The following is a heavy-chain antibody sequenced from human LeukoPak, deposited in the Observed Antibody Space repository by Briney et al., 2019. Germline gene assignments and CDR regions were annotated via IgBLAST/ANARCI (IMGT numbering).Heavy chain of an antibody. CDR3: ARDVAVAGTGYYYYYGMDV. CDR1: GFTFSDYY. CDR2: ISSSGSTI. Sequence: GGSLRLSCAASGFTFSDYYMSWIRQAPGKGLEWVSYISSSGSTIYYADSVKGRFTISRDNAKNSLYLQMNSLRAEDTAVYYCARDVAVAGTGYYYYYGMDVWGQGTTVTVSS. V-gene: IGHV3-11*01. J-gene: IGHJ6*02. D-gene: IGHD6-13*01.